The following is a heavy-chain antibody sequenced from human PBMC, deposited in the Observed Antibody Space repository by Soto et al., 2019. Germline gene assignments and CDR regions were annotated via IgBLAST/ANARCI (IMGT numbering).Heavy chain of an antibody. J-gene: IGHJ3*01. D-gene: IGHD6-13*01. CDR2: VWSAGINK. CDR3: ARDRYSSSLFDF. Sequence: QEQLVESGGGVVQPGRSLRLSCAASGFNFNTYGMHWVRQAPGKGLEWVAVVWSAGINKYYADSVKGRFAISRDDFKNTLYLQMNSLRAEDTAVYYCARDRYSSSLFDFWGQGTMVTVSS. CDR1: GFNFNTYG. V-gene: IGHV3-33*01.